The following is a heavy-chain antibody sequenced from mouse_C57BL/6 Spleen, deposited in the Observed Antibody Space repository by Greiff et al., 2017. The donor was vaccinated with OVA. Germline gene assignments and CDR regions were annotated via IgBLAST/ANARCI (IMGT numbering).Heavy chain of an antibody. CDR2: IYPGDGDT. CDR1: GYAFSSSW. J-gene: IGHJ3*01. V-gene: IGHV1-82*01. Sequence: QVHVKQSGPELVKPGASVKISCKASGYAFSSSWMNWVKQRPGKGLEWIGRIYPGDGDTNYNGKFKGKATLTADKSSSTAYMQLSSLTSEDSAVYFCARSDQFAYWGQGTLVTVSA. CDR3: ARSDQFAY.